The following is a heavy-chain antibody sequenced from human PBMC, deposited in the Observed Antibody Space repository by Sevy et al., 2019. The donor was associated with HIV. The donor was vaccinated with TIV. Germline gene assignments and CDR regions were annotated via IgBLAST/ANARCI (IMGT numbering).Heavy chain of an antibody. J-gene: IGHJ4*02. CDR1: GGSISSGDAY. CDR3: ATDSHEATRRYSFGF. CDR2: IYYSGST. D-gene: IGHD5-18*01. V-gene: IGHV4-30-4*01. Sequence: SETLSLTCTVSGGSISSGDAYWSWIRQPPEKGLEWIGYIYYSGSTYYNPSLKSRVSISVDTSKNQFSLKLSSVTAADTAVYYCATDSHEATRRYSFGFWGQGTLVTVSS.